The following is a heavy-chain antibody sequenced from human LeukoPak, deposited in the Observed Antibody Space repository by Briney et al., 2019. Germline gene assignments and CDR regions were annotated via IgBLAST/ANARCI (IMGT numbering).Heavy chain of an antibody. CDR3: AREAWRGWGFGELDYYYYMDV. D-gene: IGHD3-10*01. Sequence: NPSETLSLTCTVSGGSISSGSYYWSWIRQPAGKGLEWIGRIYTSGSTNYNPSLKSRVTISVDTSKNQFSLKLSSVTAADTAVYYCAREAWRGWGFGELDYYYYMDVWGKGTTVTISS. CDR2: IYTSGST. J-gene: IGHJ6*03. CDR1: GGSISSGSYY. V-gene: IGHV4-61*02.